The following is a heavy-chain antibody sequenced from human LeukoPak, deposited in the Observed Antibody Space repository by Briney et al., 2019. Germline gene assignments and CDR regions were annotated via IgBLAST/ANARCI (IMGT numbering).Heavy chain of an antibody. Sequence: GTSVKVSCKASGYTFSNSAVQWVRQARGQPLEWIGWIGVGGGNTNYAQKFQGRVTITADKSTSTAYMELSSLRSEDTAVYYCATGGDDYGDYTFGLWGQGTLVTVSS. CDR3: ATGGDDYGDYTFGL. J-gene: IGHJ5*02. CDR2: IGVGGGNT. CDR1: GYTFSNSA. D-gene: IGHD4-17*01. V-gene: IGHV1-58*01.